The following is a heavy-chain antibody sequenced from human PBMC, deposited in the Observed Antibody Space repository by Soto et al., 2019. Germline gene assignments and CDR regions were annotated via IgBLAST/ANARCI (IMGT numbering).Heavy chain of an antibody. CDR2: ISSSGSTT. Sequence: EVQLVESGGGLVQPGGSLRLSCASSGFPFSAFSMNWVRQAPGKGLEWVAYISSSGSTTYYTDSVKGRFTISRDNAKSSLYLQMDSLRDEDTAVYYCAREGGRHCSPTRCYNAFDLWGQGTMVTVSS. D-gene: IGHD2-2*02. J-gene: IGHJ3*01. CDR3: AREGGRHCSPTRCYNAFDL. V-gene: IGHV3-48*02. CDR1: GFPFSAFS.